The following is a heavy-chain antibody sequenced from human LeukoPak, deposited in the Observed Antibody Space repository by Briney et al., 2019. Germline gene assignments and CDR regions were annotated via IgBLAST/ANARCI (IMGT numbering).Heavy chain of an antibody. J-gene: IGHJ4*02. V-gene: IGHV4-34*01. CDR2: INHSGST. CDR3: ARLAQTYYDFWSGYYDDY. CDR1: GGSFSGYY. D-gene: IGHD3-3*01. Sequence: SETLSLTCAVYGGSFSGYYWSWIRQPPGKGLEWIEEINHSGSTNYNPSLKSRVTISVDTSKNQFSLKLSSVTAADTAVYYCARLAQTYYDFWSGYYDDYWGQGTLVTVSS.